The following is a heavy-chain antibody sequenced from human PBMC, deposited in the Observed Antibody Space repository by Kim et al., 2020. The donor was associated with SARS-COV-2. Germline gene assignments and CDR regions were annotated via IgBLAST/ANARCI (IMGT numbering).Heavy chain of an antibody. Sequence: SETLSLTCAVYGGSFSGYYWSWIRQPPGKGLEWIGEINHSGSTNYNPSLKSRVTISVDTSKNQFSLKLSSVTAADTAVYYCARLTRRFLEWLLFFDYWG. CDR3: ARLTRRFLEWLLFFDY. V-gene: IGHV4-34*01. CDR2: INHSGST. CDR1: GGSFSGYY. J-gene: IGHJ4*01. D-gene: IGHD3-3*01.